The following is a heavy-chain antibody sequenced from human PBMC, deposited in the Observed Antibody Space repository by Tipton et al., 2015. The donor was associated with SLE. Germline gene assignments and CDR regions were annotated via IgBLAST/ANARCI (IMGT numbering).Heavy chain of an antibody. V-gene: IGHV4-4*07. J-gene: IGHJ2*01. D-gene: IGHD3-22*01. CDR3: AREREVGTMIVAGWYFDL. CDR1: GGSFNGYY. CDR2: IYTSGST. Sequence: TLSLTCAVYGGSFNGYYWSWIRQPAGKGLAWIGRIYTSGSTNYNPSLKSRVTMSVDTSKNQFSLKLSSVTAADTAVYYCAREREVGTMIVAGWYFDLWGRGTLVTVSS.